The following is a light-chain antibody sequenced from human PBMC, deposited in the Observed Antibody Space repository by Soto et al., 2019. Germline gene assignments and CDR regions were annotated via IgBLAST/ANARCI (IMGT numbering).Light chain of an antibody. CDR3: AAWDDSMNGFV. J-gene: IGLJ1*01. Sequence: QSVLTQPPSASGAPGQRDTISCSRSSANIGSNTVNWYQQLPGTAPKLLIHTNNQRPSGVRERVSVSRSGRPASLAICGLQSDDEADEYCAAWDDSMNGFVFGTGTNVKVL. CDR2: TNN. CDR1: SANIGSNT. V-gene: IGLV1-44*01.